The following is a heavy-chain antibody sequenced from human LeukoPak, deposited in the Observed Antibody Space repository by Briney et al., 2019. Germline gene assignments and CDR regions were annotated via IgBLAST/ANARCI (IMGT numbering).Heavy chain of an antibody. CDR2: ISGSGGST. J-gene: IGHJ6*03. CDR1: GFTFSSYA. CDR3: AKDVRGYYYYMDV. V-gene: IGHV3-23*01. D-gene: IGHD3-10*01. Sequence: GGSLRLSCAASGFTFSSYAMSWVRQAPGKGLEWVSAISGSGGSTYYADSVKGRFTISRDNSKNTLYLQMNSLRAGDTAVYYCAKDVRGYYYYMDVWGKGTTVTVSS.